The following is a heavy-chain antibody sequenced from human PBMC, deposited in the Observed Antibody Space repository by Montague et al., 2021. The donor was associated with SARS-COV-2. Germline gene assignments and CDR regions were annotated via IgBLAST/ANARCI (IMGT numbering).Heavy chain of an antibody. J-gene: IGHJ3*02. V-gene: IGHV3-30-3*01. Sequence: SLRLSCAASGLTFSSYAMHWVRQAPGKGLEWVAVISYDGSNKYYADSVKGRFTISRDNSKNTLYLQMNSLRAEDTAVYYCAREQPLYDAFDIWGQGTMVTVSS. D-gene: IGHD6-13*01. CDR3: AREQPLYDAFDI. CDR1: GLTFSSYA. CDR2: ISYDGSNK.